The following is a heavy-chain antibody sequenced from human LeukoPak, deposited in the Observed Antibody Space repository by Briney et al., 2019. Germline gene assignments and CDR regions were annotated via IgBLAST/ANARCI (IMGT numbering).Heavy chain of an antibody. J-gene: IGHJ4*02. V-gene: IGHV3-23*01. CDR1: GFTFCSFV. CDR2: IVSGSST. Sequence: GGSLRLSCAASGFTFCSFVMSWVRQSPGKGLEGVSGIVSGSSTYYADSVKGRLTTSRDNSMNTVYLQMNSLRAEDTALYYCAKREEYSTMAAFDYWGQGTLAAVSS. D-gene: IGHD2/OR15-2a*01. CDR3: AKREEYSTMAAFDY.